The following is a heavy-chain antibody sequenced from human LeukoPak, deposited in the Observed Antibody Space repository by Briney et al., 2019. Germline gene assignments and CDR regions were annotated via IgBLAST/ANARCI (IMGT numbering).Heavy chain of an antibody. J-gene: IGHJ4*02. V-gene: IGHV4-61*02. CDR3: ARCLLFHAYYYDSSGAYFDY. CDR2: IYTSGST. D-gene: IGHD3-22*01. CDR1: GGSISSGSYY. Sequence: SETLSLTCTVSGGSISSGSYYWSWIRQPAGKGLEWIGRIYTSGSTNYNPSLKSRVTISVDTSKNQFSLKLSSVTAADTAVYYCARCLLFHAYYYDSSGAYFDYWGQGTLVTVSS.